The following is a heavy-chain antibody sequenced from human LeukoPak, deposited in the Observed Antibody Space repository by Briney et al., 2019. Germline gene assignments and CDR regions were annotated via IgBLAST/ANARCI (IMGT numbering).Heavy chain of an antibody. J-gene: IGHJ4*02. CDR1: GFTFDDYA. CDR3: AKAPLPRVTTGYYFDY. Sequence: PGGSLRLSCAASGFTFDDYAMHWVRHAPGKGLEWVSGISWNSGSIGYADSVKGRFTISRDNAKNSLYLQMNSLRAEDMALYYCAKAPLPRVTTGYYFDYWGQGTLVTVSS. CDR2: ISWNSGSI. D-gene: IGHD4-17*01. V-gene: IGHV3-9*03.